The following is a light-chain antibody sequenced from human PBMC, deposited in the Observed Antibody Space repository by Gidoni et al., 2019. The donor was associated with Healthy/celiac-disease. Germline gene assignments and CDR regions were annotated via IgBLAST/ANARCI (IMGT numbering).Light chain of an antibody. Sequence: DIQMNQSPSSLSASVGDRVTITCRSSQNIGGYLNWYQHKPGKAPELLIFGATNLHSGAPPRFSGSGSGTDFSLTISSLQPEDFASYYCQQCYSTSYTFGQGTKVEIK. V-gene: IGKV1-39*01. J-gene: IGKJ2*01. CDR1: QNIGGY. CDR3: QQCYSTSYT. CDR2: GAT.